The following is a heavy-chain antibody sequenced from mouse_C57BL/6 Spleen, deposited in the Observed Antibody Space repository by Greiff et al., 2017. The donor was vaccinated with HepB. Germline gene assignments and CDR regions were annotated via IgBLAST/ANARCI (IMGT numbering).Heavy chain of an antibody. J-gene: IGHJ4*01. CDR3: AKVTTVVEDAMDY. D-gene: IGHD1-1*01. Sequence: QVQLQQSGAELARPGASVKLSCKASGYTFTSYGISWVKQRTGQGLEWIGEIYPRSGNTYYNEKFKGKATLNADKTSSTAYMELRSLTSADSAVYFCAKVTTVVEDAMDYWGQGTSVTVSS. V-gene: IGHV1-81*01. CDR1: GYTFTSYG. CDR2: IYPRSGNT.